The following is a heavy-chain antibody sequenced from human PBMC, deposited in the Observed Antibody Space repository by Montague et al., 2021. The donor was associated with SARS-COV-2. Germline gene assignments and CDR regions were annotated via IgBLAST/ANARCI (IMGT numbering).Heavy chain of an antibody. CDR3: ARLPDLLLWFGEALDY. Sequence: SETLSLTCAVSGGSISSSNWWSWVRQPPGKGLEWIGEIYHSGSTNYNPSLKSRVTISVDTSKNQFSLKLSSVTAADTAVYYCARLPDLLLWFGEALDYWGRGTLVTVSS. CDR1: GGSISSSNW. CDR2: IYHSGST. D-gene: IGHD3-10*01. V-gene: IGHV4-4*02. J-gene: IGHJ4*02.